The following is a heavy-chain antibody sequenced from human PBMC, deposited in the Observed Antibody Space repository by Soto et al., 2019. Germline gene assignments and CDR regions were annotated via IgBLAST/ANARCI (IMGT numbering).Heavy chain of an antibody. V-gene: IGHV1-3*01. J-gene: IGHJ6*02. Sequence: GASVKVSCKASGYTFTSYAMHWVRQAPGQRLEWMGWINAGNGNTKYSQKFQGRVTITRDTSASTAYMELSSLRSEDTAVYYCARQRATLGYCSGGSCRDYYYYGMDVWGQGTTVTVSS. CDR1: GYTFTSYA. CDR2: INAGNGNT. D-gene: IGHD2-15*01. CDR3: ARQRATLGYCSGGSCRDYYYYGMDV.